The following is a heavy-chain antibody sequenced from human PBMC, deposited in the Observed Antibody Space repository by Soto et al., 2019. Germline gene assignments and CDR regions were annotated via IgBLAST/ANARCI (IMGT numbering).Heavy chain of an antibody. Sequence: QVQLVQSGAEMKKPGSSVKVSCQSSGGTFNTYAMNWVRQAPGQGPEWMGDISPMFGAANYAPKVQGRVTITADEATGTSHMRSSSLTSEDTALYFCTREVQVHTPAFVYWGQGTLVTVSS. V-gene: IGHV1-69*19. CDR1: GGTFNTYA. CDR3: TREVQVHTPAFVY. J-gene: IGHJ4*02. CDR2: ISPMFGAA. D-gene: IGHD3-10*01.